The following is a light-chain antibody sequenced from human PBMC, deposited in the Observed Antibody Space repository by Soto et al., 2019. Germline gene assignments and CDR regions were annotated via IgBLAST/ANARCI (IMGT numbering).Light chain of an antibody. CDR3: MQGTLLPMT. Sequence: DVVLTQSPLFLTATVGQPASISCRSSQSLGYSDGYTYLSWFQQGPGQSPRRLIYQVSKRDSGVPDRFSGSGSGTDFILKISRVEAVDVGIYYCMQGTLLPMTFAPGTKVEIK. CDR2: QVS. J-gene: IGKJ1*01. V-gene: IGKV2-30*01. CDR1: QSLGYSDGYTY.